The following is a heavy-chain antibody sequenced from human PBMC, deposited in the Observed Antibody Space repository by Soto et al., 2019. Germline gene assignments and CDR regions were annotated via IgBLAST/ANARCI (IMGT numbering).Heavy chain of an antibody. J-gene: IGHJ5*02. CDR3: VRGKMREMAAICRDKGFDP. Sequence: QVQLVQSGAEVKKPGSSVKVSCKASGVTFNNHAINCVRQAPGQGLEWMGGIIPIFGRSNYAQKFQARVTLTASESTTTAYMELGRLRPAATAASYCVRGKMREMAAICRDKGFDPWGQGTLVTVSS. CDR1: GVTFNNHA. CDR2: IIPIFGRS. D-gene: IGHD2-15*01. V-gene: IGHV1-69*01.